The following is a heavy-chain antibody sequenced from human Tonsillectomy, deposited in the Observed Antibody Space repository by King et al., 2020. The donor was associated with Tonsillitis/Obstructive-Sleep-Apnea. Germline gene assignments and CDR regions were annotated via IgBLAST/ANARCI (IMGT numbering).Heavy chain of an antibody. V-gene: IGHV4-59*08. Sequence: VQLQESGPGLVKPSETLSLTCTVSGGSISSYYWSWIRQPPGKGLEWIGYIYYSGSTNYNPSLKSRVTISVDTSKNQFSLKLSSVTAADTAVYYCARHWGHCSSTSCYTFLDYWGQGTLVTVSS. J-gene: IGHJ4*02. CDR2: IYYSGST. D-gene: IGHD2-2*02. CDR3: ARHWGHCSSTSCYTFLDY. CDR1: GGSISSYY.